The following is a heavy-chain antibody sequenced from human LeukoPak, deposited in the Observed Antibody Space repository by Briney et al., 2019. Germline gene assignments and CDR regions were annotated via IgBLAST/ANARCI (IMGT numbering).Heavy chain of an antibody. CDR2: IGYAGSIT. Sequence: PGGSLRLSCAASGFNFNMYAMHWVRQSPGKGLEWVAFIGYAGSITYYADSVKGRFTISRDNSKNTLYLQMDSLRSDDTAVYYCAKSSAGITWFDPWGQGTLVTVSS. CDR3: AKSSAGITWFDP. CDR1: GFNFNMYA. V-gene: IGHV3-30*02. D-gene: IGHD1-1*01. J-gene: IGHJ5*02.